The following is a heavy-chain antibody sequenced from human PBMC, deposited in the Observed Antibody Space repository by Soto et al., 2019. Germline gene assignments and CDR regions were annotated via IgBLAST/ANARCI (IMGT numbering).Heavy chain of an antibody. V-gene: IGHV1-46*01. CDR3: ARELSGWELLRLGSFDY. Sequence: ASVKVSCKASGYTFTSYYMHWVRQAPGQGLEWMGIINPSGGSTSYAQKFQGRVTMTRDTSTSTVYMELSSLRSEDTAVYYCARELSGWELLRLGSFDYWGQGTLVTVSS. J-gene: IGHJ4*02. CDR1: GYTFTSYY. D-gene: IGHD1-26*01. CDR2: INPSGGST.